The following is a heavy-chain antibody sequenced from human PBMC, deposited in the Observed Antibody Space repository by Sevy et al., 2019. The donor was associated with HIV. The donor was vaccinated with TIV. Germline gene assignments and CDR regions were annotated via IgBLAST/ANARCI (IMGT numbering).Heavy chain of an antibody. J-gene: IGHJ4*02. CDR3: ARSGGYYNGAFDY. Sequence: ASVKVSCKTSGYTFTSYFMHWVRLAPGLGPEWMGRINPNSGDTNYAQKFEDRVTMTRDTSISTAYMELSSLRADDTAVYYCARSGGYYNGAFDYWDQGTLVTVSS. D-gene: IGHD3-10*01. CDR1: GYTFTSYF. V-gene: IGHV1-2*06. CDR2: INPNSGDT.